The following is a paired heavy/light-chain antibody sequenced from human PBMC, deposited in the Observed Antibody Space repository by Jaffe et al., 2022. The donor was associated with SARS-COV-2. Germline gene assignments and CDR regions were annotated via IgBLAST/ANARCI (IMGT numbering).Heavy chain of an antibody. V-gene: IGHV1-24*01. CDR1: GYSLTELS. D-gene: IGHD2-8*02. J-gene: IGHJ6*03. CDR2: FDPKDGET. CDR3: VAGRGDFTVRAQYHFYIDV. Sequence: QDQLVQSGAEVKKPGASVKVSCKVSGYSLTELSIHWVRQAPGKGLEWMGGFDPKDGETIYAQKFQGRVTMTEDTSIDTAYMELSSLRSEDTAMYYCVAGRGDFTVRAQYHFYIDVWGKGTTVTVSS.
Light chain of an antibody. V-gene: IGKV1-5*03. J-gene: IGKJ1*01. Sequence: DIQMTQIPSTLSASVGDRVTITCRASQSISSWLAWYQQKPGKAPKLLIYKASNLENGVPSRFSGSGSGTEFTLTISSLQPDDFATYYCQQYDTYWTFGQGTKVEIK. CDR1: QSISSW. CDR2: KAS. CDR3: QQYDTYWT.